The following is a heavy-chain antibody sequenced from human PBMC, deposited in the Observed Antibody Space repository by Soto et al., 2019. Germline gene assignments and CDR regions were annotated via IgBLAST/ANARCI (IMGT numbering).Heavy chain of an antibody. Sequence: GGSLRLSCAASGFTFSNYGMHWVRQAPGKGLEWVAAILYDGSNAYYADSVKGRFTISRDNSKNTLYLEMNSLRAEDTAVYHCAKSRDGYSFYYFYGLDVWGQGATVTVSS. D-gene: IGHD4-4*01. V-gene: IGHV3-30*18. CDR2: ILYDGSNA. CDR1: GFTFSNYG. CDR3: AKSRDGYSFYYFYGLDV. J-gene: IGHJ6*02.